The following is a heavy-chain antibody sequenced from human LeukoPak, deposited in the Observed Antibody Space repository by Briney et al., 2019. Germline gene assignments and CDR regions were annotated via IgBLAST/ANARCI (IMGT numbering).Heavy chain of an antibody. Sequence: QPGGSLRLSCAASGFTFRTYEMNWVRQAPGRGLEWISYISSNNKTIYYADSVKGRITVSRDNAENSLYLQVNSLRGEDTAIYYCARDGLGARSLDLWGHGTLVTVSS. D-gene: IGHD4-17*01. J-gene: IGHJ3*01. V-gene: IGHV3-48*03. CDR2: ISSNNKTI. CDR3: ARDGLGARSLDL. CDR1: GFTFRTYE.